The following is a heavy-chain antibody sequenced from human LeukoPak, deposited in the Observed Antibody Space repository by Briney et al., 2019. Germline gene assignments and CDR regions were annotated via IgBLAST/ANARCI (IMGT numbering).Heavy chain of an antibody. CDR3: AKGPNFRDYDGSGYYDYFDN. CDR2: ISWNSGSI. Sequence: SLRLSCAASGFTFDDYSMHWVRQPPGKGLEGVSGISWNSGSIASADSVKGRFTISRDNAKNSLYLQMNSLRAEDTALYYCAKGPNFRDYDGSGYYDYFDNWGQGALVTVSS. V-gene: IGHV3-9*01. CDR1: GFTFDDYS. J-gene: IGHJ4*02. D-gene: IGHD3-22*01.